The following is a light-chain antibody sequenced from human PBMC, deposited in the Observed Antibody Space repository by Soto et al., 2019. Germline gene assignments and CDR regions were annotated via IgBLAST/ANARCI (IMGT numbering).Light chain of an antibody. CDR2: GAS. CDR1: ESVSSN. Sequence: EIVMTQSPDTLSVSPGERATVSCRASESVSSNLAWYQQKAGQAPRLLIYGASTRATGIPARFSGSGSGTEFTLNIRTLQSEDVAIYYCQQYNSWPPYTFGQGTKVEIK. V-gene: IGKV3-15*01. CDR3: QQYNSWPPYT. J-gene: IGKJ2*01.